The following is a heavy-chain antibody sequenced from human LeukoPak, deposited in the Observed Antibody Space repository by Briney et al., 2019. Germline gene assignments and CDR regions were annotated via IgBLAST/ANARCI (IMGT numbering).Heavy chain of an antibody. V-gene: IGHV5-51*01. D-gene: IGHD3-3*01. CDR1: GYSFTSYW. CDR2: IYPGDSDT. J-gene: IGHJ4*02. CDR3: ARETYYDFWSGYYRAPSLDY. Sequence: GESLKISCKGSGYSFTSYWIGWVRQMPGKGLEWMGIIYPGDSDTRYSPSFQGQVTISADKSISTAYLQWSSLKASDTAMYYCARETYYDFWSGYYRAPSLDYWGQGTLVTVSS.